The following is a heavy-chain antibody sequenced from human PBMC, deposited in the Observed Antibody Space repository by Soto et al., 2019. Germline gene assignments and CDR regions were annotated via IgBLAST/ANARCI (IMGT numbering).Heavy chain of an antibody. V-gene: IGHV1-2*04. CDR2: INPNSGGT. CDR1: GYTFINYY. D-gene: IGHD1-26*01. J-gene: IGHJ4*02. Sequence: ASVKVSCKASGYTFINYYIHWVRRAPGQGLEWMGWINPNSGGTNYAQKFQGWVTMTRDTSISTAYMELSGLRSDDTAVYYCATSGGSYYTEFDYWGQGTLVTVSS. CDR3: ATSGGSYYTEFDY.